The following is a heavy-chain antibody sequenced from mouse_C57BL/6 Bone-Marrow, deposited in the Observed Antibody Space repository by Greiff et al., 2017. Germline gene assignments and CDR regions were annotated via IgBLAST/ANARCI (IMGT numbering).Heavy chain of an antibody. Sequence: EVQGVESGGGLVKPGGSLKLSCAASGFTFSSYAMSWVRQTPEKRLEWVATISDGGSYTYYPDNVKGRFTISRDNAKNNLYLQMSHLKSEDTSMYYCARERVYFDYWGKGTTLTVSS. J-gene: IGHJ2*01. CDR1: GFTFSSYA. CDR3: ARERVYFDY. CDR2: ISDGGSYT. V-gene: IGHV5-4*01.